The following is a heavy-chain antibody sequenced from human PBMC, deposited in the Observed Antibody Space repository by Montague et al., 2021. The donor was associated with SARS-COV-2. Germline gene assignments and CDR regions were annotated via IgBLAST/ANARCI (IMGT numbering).Heavy chain of an antibody. D-gene: IGHD3-10*01. V-gene: IGHV3-30*04. CDR2: ISYDGSNK. J-gene: IGHJ6*02. CDR3: ARALGESKNYYYGMDV. CDR1: GFTFSSYA. Sequence: SLRLSCAASGFTFSSYAMHWVRQAPGKGLEWVAVISYDGSNKYYADSVKGRFTISRDNSKNTLYLQMNSLRAEDTAVYYCARALGESKNYYYGMDVWGQGTTVTVSS.